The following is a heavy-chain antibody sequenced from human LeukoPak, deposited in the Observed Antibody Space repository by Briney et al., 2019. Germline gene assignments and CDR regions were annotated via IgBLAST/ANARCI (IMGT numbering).Heavy chain of an antibody. CDR3: ARVSSYCSSTSCTGDY. D-gene: IGHD2-2*01. Sequence: TGGSLRLSCAASGFTFSSYSLNWVRQAPGKGLEWVSSISSSSSYIYYADSVKGRFTISRDNAKNSLYLQMNSLRAEDTAVYYCARVSSYCSSTSCTGDYWGQGTVVTVSS. J-gene: IGHJ4*02. V-gene: IGHV3-21*01. CDR2: ISSSSSYI. CDR1: GFTFSSYS.